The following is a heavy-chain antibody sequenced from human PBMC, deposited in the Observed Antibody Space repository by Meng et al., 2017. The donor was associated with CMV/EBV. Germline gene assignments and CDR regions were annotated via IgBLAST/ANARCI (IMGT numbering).Heavy chain of an antibody. CDR3: AKDHYDFWSGIYYYGMDV. CDR1: GFTFSSYA. CDR2: ISGSGGST. D-gene: IGHD3-3*01. Sequence: GESLKISCAASGFTFSSYAMSWVRQAPGKGLEWVSAISGSGGSTYYADSVKGRFTISRDNSKNTLYLQMNSLRAEDTAVYYCAKDHYDFWSGIYYYGMDVWGQGTTVTVSS. J-gene: IGHJ6*02. V-gene: IGHV3-23*01.